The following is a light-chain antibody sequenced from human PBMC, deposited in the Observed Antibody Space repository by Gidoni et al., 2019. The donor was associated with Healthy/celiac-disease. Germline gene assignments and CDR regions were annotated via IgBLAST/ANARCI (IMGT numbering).Light chain of an antibody. CDR1: SLRSYY. CDR2: GKN. V-gene: IGLV3-19*01. J-gene: IGLJ2*01. Sequence: SSELTQDPAVSVALGPTVRITCQGDSLRSYYASWYQQNPGQAPVLVIYGKNNRPSGIPDRFSGSSSGNTASLTITGAQAEDEADYYCNSRDSSGNHLVVFGGGTKLTVL. CDR3: NSRDSSGNHLVV.